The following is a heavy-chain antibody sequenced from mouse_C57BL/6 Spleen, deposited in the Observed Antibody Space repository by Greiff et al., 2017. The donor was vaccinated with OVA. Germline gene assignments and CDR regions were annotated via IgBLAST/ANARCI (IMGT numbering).Heavy chain of an antibody. J-gene: IGHJ1*03. V-gene: IGHV1-26*01. CDR2: LNPNNGGT. CDR1: GYTFTDYY. D-gene: IGHD2-4*01. Sequence: EVQLQQSGPELVKPGASVKISCKASGYTFTDYYMNWVKQSHGKSLEWIGDLNPNNGGTSYNQKFKGKATLTVDKSSSTAYMELRSLTSEDSAVYYCARGGGDYHWYFDVWGTGTTVTVSS. CDR3: ARGGGDYHWYFDV.